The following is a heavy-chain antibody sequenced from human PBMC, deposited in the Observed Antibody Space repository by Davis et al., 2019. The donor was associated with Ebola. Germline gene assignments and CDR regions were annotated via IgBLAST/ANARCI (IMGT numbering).Heavy chain of an antibody. D-gene: IGHD6-13*01. J-gene: IGHJ6*04. CDR1: GYTFTNYY. Sequence: ASVKVSCKASGYTFTNYYMHWVRQAPGQGLEWMGMINPNDGRTIYAQKFQGRVTVTRDTSTTTVYMELRSLRSDDTAVYYCAREAAAGTVGMDVWGKGTTVTVSS. V-gene: IGHV1-46*01. CDR3: AREAAAGTVGMDV. CDR2: INPNDGRT.